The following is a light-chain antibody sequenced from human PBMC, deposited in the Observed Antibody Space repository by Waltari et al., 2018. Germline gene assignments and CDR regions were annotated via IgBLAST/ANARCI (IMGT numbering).Light chain of an antibody. V-gene: IGKV3-15*01. CDR3: QHYNNWPPWT. CDR1: QSVSSN. J-gene: IGKJ1*01. CDR2: GAS. Sequence: EIVMTQSPATLSVSPGERVTLSCRASQSVSSNLAWYQQKPGQAPRLLIYGASTRATGIPARFSDSGSGTEFTLTISSLQSEDFAVYYCQHYNNWPPWTFGQGTKVEIK.